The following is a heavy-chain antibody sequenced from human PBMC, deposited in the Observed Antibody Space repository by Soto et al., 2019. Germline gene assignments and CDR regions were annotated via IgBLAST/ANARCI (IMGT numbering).Heavy chain of an antibody. Sequence: VVPMKISCKGAGYSFTSYWIGWVRQMPGKGLEWMGIIYPGDSDTRYSPSFQGQVTISADKSISTAYLQWSSLKASDTAMYYCARHFRHSYGESDYWGQGTLVTVSS. V-gene: IGHV5-51*01. J-gene: IGHJ4*02. D-gene: IGHD5-18*01. CDR2: IYPGDSDT. CDR3: ARHFRHSYGESDY. CDR1: GYSFTSYW.